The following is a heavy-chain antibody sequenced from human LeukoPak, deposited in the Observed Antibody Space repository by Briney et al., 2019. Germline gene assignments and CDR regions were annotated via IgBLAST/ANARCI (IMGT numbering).Heavy chain of an antibody. Sequence: PGGSLRLSCAASGFTFSNYALHWVRQAPGKGLEWVTVISFDGSNKYYAGSVKGRFTISRDNSKNTLYLQMNSLRAGDTAVYYCARDGEIAAVGYYYYYYMDVWGKGTTVTVSS. D-gene: IGHD6-13*01. J-gene: IGHJ6*03. V-gene: IGHV3-30-3*01. CDR3: ARDGEIAAVGYYYYYYMDV. CDR2: ISFDGSNK. CDR1: GFTFSNYA.